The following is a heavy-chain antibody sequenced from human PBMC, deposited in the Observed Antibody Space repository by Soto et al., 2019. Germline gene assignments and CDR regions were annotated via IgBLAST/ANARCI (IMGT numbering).Heavy chain of an antibody. CDR2: IIPIFGAA. D-gene: IGHD3-22*01. Sequence: ASVKVSCKASGGTFSRYSISWVRQAPGQGLEWMGGIIPIFGAANYAQKFQGRVTITADESTSTAYMELSSLRSEDTAVYYCARSGTMIVVADNWFDPWGQGTLVAVSS. CDR1: GGTFSRYS. J-gene: IGHJ5*02. CDR3: ARSGTMIVVADNWFDP. V-gene: IGHV1-69*13.